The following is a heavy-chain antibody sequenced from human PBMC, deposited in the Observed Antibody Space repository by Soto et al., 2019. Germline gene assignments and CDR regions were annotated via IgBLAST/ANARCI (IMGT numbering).Heavy chain of an antibody. V-gene: IGHV1-2*04. D-gene: IGHD3-10*01. CDR3: ESSGLYASGHKLGDYYYGMDV. CDR2: INPNSGGT. Sequence: SVKVSCKASGYPFPVYYMHWVRQAPGQGLEWMGWINPNSGGTNYAQKFQGWVTTTRDTSISTAYMELSRLRSDDTAVYYCESSGLYASGHKLGDYYYGMDVWGQGTTVTVSS. CDR1: GYPFPVYY. J-gene: IGHJ6*02.